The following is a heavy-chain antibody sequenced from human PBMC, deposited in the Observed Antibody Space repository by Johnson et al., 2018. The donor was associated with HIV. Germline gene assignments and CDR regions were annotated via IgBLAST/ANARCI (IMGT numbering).Heavy chain of an antibody. J-gene: IGHJ3*02. Sequence: VQLVESGGGLAQPGGSLRLSCAASGITFRSYLLTWVRQAPGKGLEWVSVIYSGGSTYYADSVKGRFTISRDNSKNTLYLQMNSLRAEDTAVYYCARGYSGSDDAFDIWGQGTMVTVSS. D-gene: IGHD1-26*01. CDR2: IYSGGST. CDR1: GITFRSYL. V-gene: IGHV3-66*01. CDR3: ARGYSGSDDAFDI.